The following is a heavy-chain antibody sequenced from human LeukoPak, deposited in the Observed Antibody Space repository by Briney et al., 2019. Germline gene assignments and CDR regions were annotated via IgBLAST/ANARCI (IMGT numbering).Heavy chain of an antibody. V-gene: IGHV1-69*04. CDR3: ARLWFGEPSDFDY. CDR2: IIPILGIA. J-gene: IGHJ4*02. Sequence: ASVKVSCKAFGGTFSSYAISWVRQAPGQGLEWMGRIIPILGIANYAQKFQGRVTITADKSTSTAYMELSSLRSEDTAVYYCARLWFGEPSDFDYWGQGTLVTVSS. D-gene: IGHD3-10*01. CDR1: GGTFSSYA.